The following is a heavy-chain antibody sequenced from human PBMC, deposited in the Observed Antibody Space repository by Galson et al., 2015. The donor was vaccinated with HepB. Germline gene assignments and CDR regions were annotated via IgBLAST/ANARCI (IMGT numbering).Heavy chain of an antibody. CDR1: GFTFRSYW. CDR3: VSLSLAVAEHAFDF. V-gene: IGHV3-74*01. CDR2: INADGSNT. J-gene: IGHJ3*01. D-gene: IGHD6-19*01. Sequence: SLRLSCAASGFTFRSYWMHWVRQAPGKGLMWVSGINADGSNTGHADSVKGRFTVSRDNAKNTLYLQMSNLRAEDTAVYYCVSLSLAVAEHAFDFWGQGTMVTVSS.